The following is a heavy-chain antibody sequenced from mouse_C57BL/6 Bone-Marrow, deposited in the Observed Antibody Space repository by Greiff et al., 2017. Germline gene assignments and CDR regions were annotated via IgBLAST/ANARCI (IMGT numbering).Heavy chain of an antibody. Sequence: QVQLQQPGAELVKPGASVKLSCKASGYTFTSYWMHWVKQRPGQGLEWIGMIHPNSGSTNYNEKFKSKATLTVDKSSSTAYMQLSSLTSEASAVYDCALDAYYAMYYWGQGTSVTVSS. CDR2: IHPNSGST. CDR1: GYTFTSYW. V-gene: IGHV1-64*01. J-gene: IGHJ4*01. CDR3: ALDAYYAMYY.